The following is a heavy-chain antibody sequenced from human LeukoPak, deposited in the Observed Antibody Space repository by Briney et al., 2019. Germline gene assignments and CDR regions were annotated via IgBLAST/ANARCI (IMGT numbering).Heavy chain of an antibody. V-gene: IGHV4-34*01. Sequence: KPSETLSLTCAVYGESSFSSYYWSWIRQTPGGALEWIGEINHSGYTNYNPSLKSRVTLSMDTSKNQFSLRLNSVTAADTAVYYCSRQVVGNDYWGQGTLVTVSS. D-gene: IGHD3-22*01. J-gene: IGHJ4*02. CDR1: GESSFSSYY. CDR2: INHSGYT. CDR3: SRQVVGNDY.